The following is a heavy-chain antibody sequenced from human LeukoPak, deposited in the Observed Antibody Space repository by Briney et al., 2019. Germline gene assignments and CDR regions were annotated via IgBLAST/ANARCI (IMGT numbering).Heavy chain of an antibody. V-gene: IGHV3-48*03. CDR2: ISSSGSTI. Sequence: PGGSLRLSCTASGFTFSSYEMNWVRQAPGKGLEWVSYISSSGSTIYYADSVKGRFTISRDNAKNSLYLQMDSLRAEDTAVYYCARGHSSGWYDASDIWGQGTMVTVSS. J-gene: IGHJ3*02. CDR3: ARGHSSGWYDASDI. CDR1: GFTFSSYE. D-gene: IGHD6-19*01.